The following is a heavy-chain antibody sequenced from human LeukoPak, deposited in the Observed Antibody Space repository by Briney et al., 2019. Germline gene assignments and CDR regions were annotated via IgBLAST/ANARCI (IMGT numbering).Heavy chain of an antibody. Sequence: GASVKVSCKASGYTFTDYYIHWVRQAPGQGLEWMGRINPKSGATNYAQTSQGSVTITRDTSISTAYMELSSLRSDDTAVYYCARTPLQSDLGAFDIWGQGTMVTISS. CDR1: GYTFTDYY. CDR2: INPKSGAT. D-gene: IGHD2-15*01. CDR3: ARTPLQSDLGAFDI. J-gene: IGHJ3*02. V-gene: IGHV1-2*06.